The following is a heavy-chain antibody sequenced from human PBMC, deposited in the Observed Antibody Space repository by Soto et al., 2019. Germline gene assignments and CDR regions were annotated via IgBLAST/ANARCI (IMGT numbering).Heavy chain of an antibody. Sequence: VQLLESGGDLVQPGGSLRLSCVASGFILNNYAMSWVRQAPGKGLEWVSTIGGTDGDSDGVPWYEASVKGRFTISRDSSANTLSLHMDNLRAEDSALYYCVKRGRNWGAFDFWGQGTTVVVSS. J-gene: IGHJ3*01. D-gene: IGHD7-27*01. CDR3: VKRGRNWGAFDF. CDR2: IGGTDGDSDGVP. V-gene: IGHV3-23*01. CDR1: GFILNNYA.